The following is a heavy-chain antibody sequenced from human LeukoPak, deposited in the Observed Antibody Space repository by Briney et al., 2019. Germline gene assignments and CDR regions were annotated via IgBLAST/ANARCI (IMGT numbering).Heavy chain of an antibody. CDR3: ARVRITMVRGVRNYYYMDV. Sequence: SETLSRTCTVSGGSISSYYWSWIRQPPGKGLEWIGYIYYSGSTNYNPSLKSRVTISVDTSKNQFSLKLSSVTAADTAVYYCARVRITMVRGVRNYYYMDVWGKGTTVTVSS. J-gene: IGHJ6*03. CDR2: IYYSGST. V-gene: IGHV4-59*01. D-gene: IGHD3-10*01. CDR1: GGSISSYY.